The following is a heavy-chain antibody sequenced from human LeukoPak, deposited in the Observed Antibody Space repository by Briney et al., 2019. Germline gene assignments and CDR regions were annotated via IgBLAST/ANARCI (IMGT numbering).Heavy chain of an antibody. Sequence: SETLSLTCTVSGGSISSGGYYWSWIRQPPGKGLEWIGEINHSGSTNYNPSLKSRVTISVDTSKNQFSLKLSSVTAADTAVYYCARRPCSSTSCYPGRRAFDIWGQGTMVTVSS. CDR3: ARRPCSSTSCYPGRRAFDI. CDR1: GGSISSGGYY. J-gene: IGHJ3*02. D-gene: IGHD2-2*01. V-gene: IGHV4-39*07. CDR2: INHSGST.